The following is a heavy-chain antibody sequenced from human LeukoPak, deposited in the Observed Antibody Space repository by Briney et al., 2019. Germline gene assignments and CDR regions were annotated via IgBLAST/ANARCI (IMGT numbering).Heavy chain of an antibody. CDR1: GFTVSSNY. CDR3: ARDSGIAAAAFDY. CDR2: IYYSGST. J-gene: IGHJ4*02. Sequence: GSLRLSCAASGFTVSSNYLNWVRQAPGKGLEWIGYIYYSGSTNYNPSLKSRVTISVDTSKNQFSLKLSSVTAADTAVYYCARDSGIAAAAFDYWGQGTLVTVSS. D-gene: IGHD6-13*01. V-gene: IGHV4-59*02.